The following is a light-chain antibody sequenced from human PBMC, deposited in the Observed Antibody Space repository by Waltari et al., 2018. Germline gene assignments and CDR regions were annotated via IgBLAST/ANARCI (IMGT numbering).Light chain of an antibody. CDR3: SSYTSSSTYV. CDR1: SSDGGGYNY. J-gene: IGLJ1*01. V-gene: IGLV2-14*03. Sequence: QSALTQPASVSGSPGQSITIPCTGTSSDGGGYNYVSWYQKHPGKARKLLSYHVSNRPSGVSNRFSGSKSGNTAALTISGLQAEDEADYYCSSYTSSSTYVFGTGTKVTVL. CDR2: HVS.